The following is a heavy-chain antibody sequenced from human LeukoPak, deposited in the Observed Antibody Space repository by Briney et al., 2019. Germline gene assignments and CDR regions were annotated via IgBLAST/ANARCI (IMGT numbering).Heavy chain of an antibody. Sequence: GGSLRLSCAASGFTFSSYGMHWVRQAPGKGLEWVAVIWYDGSNKYYADSVKGRFTISRDNSKNTLYLQVNSLRAEDTAVYYCARRAAPETPFDYWGQGTLVTVSS. D-gene: IGHD6-13*01. CDR2: IWYDGSNK. CDR3: ARRAAPETPFDY. V-gene: IGHV3-33*01. CDR1: GFTFSSYG. J-gene: IGHJ4*02.